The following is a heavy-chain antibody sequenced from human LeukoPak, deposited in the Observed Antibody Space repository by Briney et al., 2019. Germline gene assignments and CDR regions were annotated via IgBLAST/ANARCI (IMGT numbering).Heavy chain of an antibody. CDR1: GFTFSSYG. D-gene: IGHD3-22*01. Sequence: PGGSLRLSCAASGFTFSSYGMHWVRQAPGKGLEWVAVISYDGSNKYYADSVKGRFTISRDNSKNTLYLQMNSLRAEDTAVYYCAKSYRYYDSSGVRPDYWGQGTLVTVSS. CDR2: ISYDGSNK. V-gene: IGHV3-30*18. J-gene: IGHJ4*02. CDR3: AKSYRYYDSSGVRPDY.